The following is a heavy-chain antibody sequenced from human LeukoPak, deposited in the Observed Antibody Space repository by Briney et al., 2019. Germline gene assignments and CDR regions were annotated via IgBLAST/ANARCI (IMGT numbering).Heavy chain of an antibody. CDR3: ARGGYKLGY. D-gene: IGHD1-1*01. V-gene: IGHV4-34*01. Sequence: SETLSLTCVVYGGSFSGYYWSWIRQPPGKGLEWIGEINHSGSTNYNPSLKSRVTISVDTSKNQFSLKLSSVTAADTAVYYCARGGYKLGYWGQGTLVTVSS. CDR2: INHSGST. CDR1: GGSFSGYY. J-gene: IGHJ4*02.